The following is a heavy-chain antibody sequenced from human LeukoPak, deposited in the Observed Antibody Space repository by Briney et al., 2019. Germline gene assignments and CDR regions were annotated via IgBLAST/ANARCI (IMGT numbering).Heavy chain of an antibody. D-gene: IGHD1-7*01. CDR3: AKQLELLYAFDI. J-gene: IGHJ3*02. V-gene: IGHV3-23*01. CDR1: GFTFSSYA. CDR2: ISGSGGST. Sequence: GGSLRLSCAASGFTFSSYAMSWVRQAPGKGLEWGSAISGSGGSTYYADSVKGRFTISRDNSKNTLYLQMNSLRAEDTSVYYCAKQLELLYAFDIWGQGTMVTVSS.